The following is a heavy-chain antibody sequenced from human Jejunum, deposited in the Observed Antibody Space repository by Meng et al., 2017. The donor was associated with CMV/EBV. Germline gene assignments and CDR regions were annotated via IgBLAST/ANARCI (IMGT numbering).Heavy chain of an antibody. CDR2: IHYSGST. V-gene: IGHV4-59*01. J-gene: IGHJ4*02. Sequence: VSAASITTSCWSWLRQSPGRGLEWIGYIHYSGSTDSNPSLKSRVTISGDTSKNQFSLKLSSVTAADTAVYFCARGHTLMVTPFDYWGQGTLVTVPQ. CDR1: AASITTSC. CDR3: ARGHTLMVTPFDY. D-gene: IGHD5-18*01.